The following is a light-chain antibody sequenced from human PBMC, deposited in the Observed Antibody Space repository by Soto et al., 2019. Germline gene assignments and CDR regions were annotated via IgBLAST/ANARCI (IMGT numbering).Light chain of an antibody. J-gene: IGKJ4*01. CDR2: TAS. V-gene: IGKV1D-12*01. CDR3: QQASSFPLT. Sequence: DIQMPQSPSSVSASVGDRVTISCRASQGINSWLAWYQQKPGKAPELLIYTASNLESGLPSRFSGSGSGTDFTLTISSLQPEDFANYYCQQASSFPLTVGGGTRVEIK. CDR1: QGINSW.